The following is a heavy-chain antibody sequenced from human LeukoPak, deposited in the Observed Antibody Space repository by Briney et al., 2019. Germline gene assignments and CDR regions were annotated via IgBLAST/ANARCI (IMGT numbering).Heavy chain of an antibody. V-gene: IGHV4-38-2*01. CDR3: ARGIVPMVYA. CDR2: IYHSGST. D-gene: IGHD2-8*01. CDR1: GYSISSGYY. J-gene: IGHJ5*02. Sequence: SPSETLSLTCAVSGYSISSGYYWGWIRQPPGKGLEWIGSIYHSGSTYYNPSLKSRVTMSVDTSKNQFSLKLSSVTAADTAVYYCARGIVPMVYAWGQGTLVAVSS.